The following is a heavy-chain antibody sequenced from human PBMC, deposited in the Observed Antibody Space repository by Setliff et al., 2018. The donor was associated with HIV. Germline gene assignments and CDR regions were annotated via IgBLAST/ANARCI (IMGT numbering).Heavy chain of an antibody. J-gene: IGHJ5*02. CDR2: IHTSGRT. V-gene: IGHV4-4*08. Sequence: PSETLSLTCAVSSESIVSYYWNWIRQTTGRGLAWIGYIHTSGRTKYNPSLKSRLTILVDTSTKQFSLRLTSVTAADTAVYYCSRAAYDAVDWLDPWGQGTLVTVSS. CDR3: SRAAYDAVDWLDP. D-gene: IGHD1-1*01. CDR1: SESIVSYY.